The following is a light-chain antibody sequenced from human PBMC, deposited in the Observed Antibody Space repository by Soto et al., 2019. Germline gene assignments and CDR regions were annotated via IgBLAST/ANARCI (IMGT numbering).Light chain of an antibody. CDR3: QQYYTNSWS. CDR2: WAS. CDR1: QSVLHSPNNKNY. Sequence: DIVMTQSPDSLAVSLGERATINCKSSQSVLHSPNNKNYLAWYQHKPGQPPKMLIYWASSRESGVPDRFSGSGSGTDFTLTISSLQSEDVAVYYCQQYYTNSWSVGQGTKVEIK. J-gene: IGKJ1*01. V-gene: IGKV4-1*01.